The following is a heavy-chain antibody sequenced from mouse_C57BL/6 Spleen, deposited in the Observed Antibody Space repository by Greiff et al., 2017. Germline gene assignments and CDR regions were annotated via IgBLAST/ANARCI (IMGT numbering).Heavy chain of an antibody. D-gene: IGHD1-1*01. Sequence: QVTLKESGPGILQPSQTLSLTCSFSGFSLSTFGMGVGWIRQPSGKGLEWLAHIWWDDDKYYNPALKSRLTISKDTSKNQVFLKIANVDTADTATYYCARMESTTVVANWYFDVWGTGTTVTVSS. CDR3: ARMESTTVVANWYFDV. V-gene: IGHV8-8*01. CDR1: GFSLSTFGMG. J-gene: IGHJ1*03. CDR2: IWWDDDK.